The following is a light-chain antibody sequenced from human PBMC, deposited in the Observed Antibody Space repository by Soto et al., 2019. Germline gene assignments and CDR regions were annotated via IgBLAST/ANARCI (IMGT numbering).Light chain of an antibody. CDR2: DVS. J-gene: IGLJ1*01. CDR1: SSDVGGYNY. V-gene: IGLV2-14*01. Sequence: QSVLAQPASVSGSPGQSITISCTGTSSDVGGYNYVSWYQQHPGKAPKLMIYDVSNWPSGVSNRFSGSKSGNTASLTISGLQAEDEADYYCRSYTNSSPFVFGTGTKVTVL. CDR3: RSYTNSSPFV.